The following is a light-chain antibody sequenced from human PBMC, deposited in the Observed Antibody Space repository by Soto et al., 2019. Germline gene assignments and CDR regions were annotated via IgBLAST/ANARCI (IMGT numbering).Light chain of an antibody. J-gene: IGLJ3*02. Sequence: QSVLTQPPSVSGAPGQRVTISRTGSSSNIGAGYDVHWYQQLPGTAPKLLIYANTNRPSGVPDRFSGSKSGTSASLAITGLQAEDEADYYCQSYDSSLSGSNWVFGGGTQLTVL. CDR2: ANT. V-gene: IGLV1-40*01. CDR3: QSYDSSLSGSNWV. CDR1: SSNIGAGYD.